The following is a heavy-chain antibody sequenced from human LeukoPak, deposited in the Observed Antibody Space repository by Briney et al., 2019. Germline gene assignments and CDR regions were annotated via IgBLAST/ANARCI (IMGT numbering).Heavy chain of an antibody. CDR3: ARQLIVVVPAALPHFDY. CDR1: GGSISSSSYY. Sequence: KPSETLSLTRTVSGGSISSSSYYWGWIRQPPGKGLEWIASIYYSGSTYYNPSLKSRVTISVDTSKNQFSLKLSSVTAADTAVYYCARQLIVVVPAALPHFDYWGQGTLVTVSS. D-gene: IGHD2-2*01. CDR2: IYYSGST. J-gene: IGHJ4*02. V-gene: IGHV4-39*01.